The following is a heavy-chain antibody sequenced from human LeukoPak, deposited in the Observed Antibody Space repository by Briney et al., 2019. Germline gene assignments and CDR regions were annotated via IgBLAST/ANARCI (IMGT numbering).Heavy chain of an antibody. CDR3: ARDSAGSGSYVGYFEY. Sequence: GGSLRLSCAAAGVTFSSYEMNWVRQAPGKGQEWVSYISSSGSTIYYADSVKGRFTISRDNAKNSLYLQMNSLRAEDTAVYYCARDSAGSGSYVGYFEYWGQGTLVTVSS. V-gene: IGHV3-48*03. J-gene: IGHJ4*02. CDR1: GVTFSSYE. CDR2: ISSSGSTI. D-gene: IGHD3-10*01.